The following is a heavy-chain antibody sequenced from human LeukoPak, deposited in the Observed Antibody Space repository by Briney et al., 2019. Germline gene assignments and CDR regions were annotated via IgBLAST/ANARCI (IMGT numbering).Heavy chain of an antibody. V-gene: IGHV5-51*01. J-gene: IGHJ4*02. CDR1: GLSFSNYW. CDR3: ARRVGDDYLDY. D-gene: IGHD3-10*01. CDR2: IYPGDSDT. Sequence: GESLKISCKASGLSFSNYWIGWVRQKPGKGLEWMGSIYPGDSDTRYSPSFEGQVTISADKSISTAYLQWSSLKASDTAMYYCARRVGDDYLDYWGQGTLVTVSS.